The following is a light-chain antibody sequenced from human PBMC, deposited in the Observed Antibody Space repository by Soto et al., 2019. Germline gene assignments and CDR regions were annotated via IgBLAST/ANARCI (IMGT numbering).Light chain of an antibody. CDR2: AS. J-gene: IGKJ3*01. V-gene: IGKV3-20*01. CDR1: QSVSDSY. Sequence: EIVLTQSPGTLSLAPGERATLSCRASQSVSDSYLACCQQKPGQAPRLLIYASSRATGIPDRFSGSGSGTDFTLTISRLEPEDFAVYYCQHYGTSALFGPGTTVDIK. CDR3: QHYGTSAL.